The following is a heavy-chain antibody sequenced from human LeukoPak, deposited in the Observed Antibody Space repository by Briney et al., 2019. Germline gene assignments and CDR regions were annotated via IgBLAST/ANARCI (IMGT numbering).Heavy chain of an antibody. V-gene: IGHV3-30*18. J-gene: IGHJ4*02. CDR1: GFTFSSYG. D-gene: IGHD7-27*01. CDR3: AKDQLGMDY. CDR2: ISYDGSNK. Sequence: GGSLRLSCAASGFTFSSYGMHWVRQAPGKGLEWVAVISYDGSNKYYADSVKGRFTISRDNSRNTLYLQMNSLRAEDTAVYYCAKDQLGMDYWGQGTLVTVSS.